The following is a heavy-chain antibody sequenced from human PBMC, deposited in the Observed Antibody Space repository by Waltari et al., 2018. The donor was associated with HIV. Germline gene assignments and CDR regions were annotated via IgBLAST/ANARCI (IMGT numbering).Heavy chain of an antibody. J-gene: IGHJ3*02. CDR3: AKDGMTAVTSYAIDI. V-gene: IGHV3-9*01. D-gene: IGHD4-17*01. CDR2: ISWNSGTL. Sequence: EVQLVESGGGLVQPGGSLRLSCAASGFKFDDYAMHWVRQAPGKGQEWVSGISWNSGTLGYAGSVKGPFTITRDNAKNSLSLQMNSLRAADTALYYCAKDGMTAVTSYAIDIWGQGTMVTVSS. CDR1: GFKFDDYA.